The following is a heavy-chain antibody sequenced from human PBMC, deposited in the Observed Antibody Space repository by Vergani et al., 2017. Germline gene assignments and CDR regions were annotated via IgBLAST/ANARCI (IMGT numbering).Heavy chain of an antibody. D-gene: IGHD1-14*01. CDR2: MNWNGGYR. V-gene: IGHV3-9*01. Sequence: EVQLVESGGDLVQPGRSLRLSCAASGFTFDDYAMHWVRQAPGKGLEWVSGMNWNGGYRGYADSVKGRFTISRDNAKNSLYLQMNSLRAEDTAQYYCVKDIYGNQPGYFDLWGRGTLVTVSS. CDR1: GFTFDDYA. J-gene: IGHJ2*01. CDR3: VKDIYGNQPGYFDL.